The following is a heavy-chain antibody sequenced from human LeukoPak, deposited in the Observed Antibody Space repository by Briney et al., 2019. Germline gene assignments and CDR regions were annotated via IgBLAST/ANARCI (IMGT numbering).Heavy chain of an antibody. V-gene: IGHV3-7*03. J-gene: IGHJ6*02. CDR1: GFTFSSYW. Sequence: GGSLRLSCAASGFTFSSYWMSWVRQAPGKGLEWVANIKQDGSEKYYVDSVKGRFTISRDNAKNSLYLQMNSLRAEDTAVYYCARDYGSGTSYYYGMDVWGQVTTVTVSS. D-gene: IGHD3-10*01. CDR3: ARDYGSGTSYYYGMDV. CDR2: IKQDGSEK.